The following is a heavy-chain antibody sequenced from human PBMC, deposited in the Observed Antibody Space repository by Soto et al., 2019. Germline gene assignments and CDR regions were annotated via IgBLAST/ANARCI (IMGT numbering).Heavy chain of an antibody. CDR2: INTNSXNK. Sequence: ASVKVSRQASGYPFTSYDISWLRQATGQGLEWMRWINTNSXNKCEAQKFQGVATMTRNTSISTAYMELSSLRSEDTAVYYCARGPYSSGWYWVNWFDPWGQGTLVTVSS. CDR3: ARGPYSSGWYWVNWFDP. J-gene: IGHJ5*02. CDR1: GYPFTSYD. D-gene: IGHD6-19*01. V-gene: IGHV1-8*01.